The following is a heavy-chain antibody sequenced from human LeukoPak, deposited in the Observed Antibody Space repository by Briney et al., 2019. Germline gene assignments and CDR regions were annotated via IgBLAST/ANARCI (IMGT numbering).Heavy chain of an antibody. V-gene: IGHV3-21*01. CDR1: GFTFSNSA. CDR3: ARDPLRYLRVGHYDY. D-gene: IGHD3-9*01. CDR2: IDYDSSHI. J-gene: IGHJ4*02. Sequence: PGGSLRLSCAASGFTFSNSAMNWVRQVPGKGLEWVSSIDYDSSHIYYAASVRGRFTISRDNARNSVYLQMNSLRVEDTAVYYCARDPLRYLRVGHYDYWGQGTLVAVSS.